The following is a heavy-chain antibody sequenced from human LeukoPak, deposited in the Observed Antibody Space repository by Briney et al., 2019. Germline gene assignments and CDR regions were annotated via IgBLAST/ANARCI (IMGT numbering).Heavy chain of an antibody. V-gene: IGHV4-34*01. J-gene: IGHJ6*03. CDR2: INDCGSN. D-gene: IGHD4-23*01. CDR3: AIGGKRAPYYYYMDV. CDR1: GGSFSGYY. Sequence: SVTQSLTCADYGGSFSGYYWSWIRQPPGKGLEWIGEINDCGSNYYNPSLKSRVTISVDPSKNQVSLKLSSVTAADTAVYYCAIGGKRAPYYYYMDVWGKGTTVTDPS.